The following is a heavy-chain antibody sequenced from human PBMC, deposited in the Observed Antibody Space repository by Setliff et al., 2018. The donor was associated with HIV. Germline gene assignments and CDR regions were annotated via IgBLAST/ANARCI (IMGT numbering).Heavy chain of an antibody. D-gene: IGHD2-21*01. CDR2: ITGSGKTI. V-gene: IGHV3-48*03. CDR1: GFTFSTHE. J-gene: IGHJ4*02. Sequence: PGGSLRLSCAASGFTFSTHEMNWVRQAPGKGLEWVSYITGSGKTIYYADSVKGRFTISRDNAKNSLYLQMNSLRAEDSAVYYCARDFNGGDFDYWGQGTLVTVSS. CDR3: ARDFNGGDFDY.